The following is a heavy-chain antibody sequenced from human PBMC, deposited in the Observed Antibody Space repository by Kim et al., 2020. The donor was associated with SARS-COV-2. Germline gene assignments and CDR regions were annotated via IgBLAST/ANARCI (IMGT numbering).Heavy chain of an antibody. CDR2: ISYDGSNE. V-gene: IGHV3-30*18. J-gene: IGHJ4*02. Sequence: GGSLRLSCAASGFTFSSYGMHWVRQAPGKGLEWVALISYDGSNEYYADSVKGRFTISRDNSKNTLYLQMNSLRAEDTAVYYCAKNRYVGSGYYYFDYWGQGTLVTVSS. CDR3: AKNRYVGSGYYYFDY. CDR1: GFTFSSYG. D-gene: IGHD3-22*01.